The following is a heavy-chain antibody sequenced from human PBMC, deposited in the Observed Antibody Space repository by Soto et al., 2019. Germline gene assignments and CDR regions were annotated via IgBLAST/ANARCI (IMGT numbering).Heavy chain of an antibody. V-gene: IGHV3-23*01. D-gene: IGHD2-2*01. CDR2: ISGSGGNT. CDR1: GFTFSSYA. CDR3: AKDSGGFCSTISCYYFDY. Sequence: EVQLLESGGALVQPGGSLRLSCGASGFTFSSYAMSWVRKAPGKGLEWVSAISGSGGNTYHADSVKGRFSISRDNSKTSLYLQMNSLRAEDMALYYCAKDSGGFCSTISCYYFDYWGQGTLVTVSS. J-gene: IGHJ4*02.